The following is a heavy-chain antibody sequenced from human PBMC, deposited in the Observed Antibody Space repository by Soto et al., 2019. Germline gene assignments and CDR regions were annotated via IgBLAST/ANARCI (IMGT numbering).Heavy chain of an antibody. CDR2: INPNSVGT. J-gene: IGHJ3*02. Sequence: GASLKVSGNASGYTFTVHYMHWVRQAPGQGLEWMGWINPNSVGTNYAQKFQGRVTMTRDTSISTAYMELSRLRSDDTAVYYCAREPMVRAAHGFDIWGQGTMVTVSS. D-gene: IGHD3-10*01. CDR3: AREPMVRAAHGFDI. CDR1: GYTFTVHY. V-gene: IGHV1-2*02.